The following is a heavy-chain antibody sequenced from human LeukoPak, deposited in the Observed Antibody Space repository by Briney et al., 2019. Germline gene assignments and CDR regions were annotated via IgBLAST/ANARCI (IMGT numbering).Heavy chain of an antibody. D-gene: IGHD2-2*01. CDR1: GFTFSSYS. J-gene: IGHJ6*03. CDR3: ARDGTRDCSSTSCLNYYYYYMDV. CDR2: ISSSSSTI. Sequence: GGSLRLSCAASGFTFSSYSMNWVRQAPGKGLEWVSYISSSSSTIYYADSVKGRFTISRDNAKNSLYLQMNSLRAEDTAVYYCARDGTRDCSSTSCLNYYYYYMDVWGKGTTVTVPS. V-gene: IGHV3-48*01.